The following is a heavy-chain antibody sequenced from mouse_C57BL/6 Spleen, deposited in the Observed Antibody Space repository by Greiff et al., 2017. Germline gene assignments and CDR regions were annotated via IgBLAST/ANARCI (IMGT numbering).Heavy chain of an antibody. Sequence: QVQLQQPGAELVMPGASVKLSCKASGYTFTSYWMHWVKQRPGQGLEWIGEIDPSDSYTNYNQKFKGKSTLTVDKSSSTAYMQLSSLTSEDSAVYYCARNDYLYYYAMDYWGQGTSVTVPS. CDR2: IDPSDSYT. CDR1: GYTFTSYW. CDR3: ARNDYLYYYAMDY. D-gene: IGHD2-4*01. J-gene: IGHJ4*01. V-gene: IGHV1-69*01.